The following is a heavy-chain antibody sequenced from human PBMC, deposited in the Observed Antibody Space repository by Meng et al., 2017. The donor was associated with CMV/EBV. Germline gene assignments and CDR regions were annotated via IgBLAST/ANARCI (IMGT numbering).Heavy chain of an antibody. J-gene: IGHJ4*02. CDR1: GDSVSSNSAA. D-gene: IGHD4-11*01. Sequence: SETLSLTCAISGDSVSSNSAAWNWIRQSPSRGLEWLGRTYYRSKWYNDYAVSVKSRITINPDTSKNQFSLQLNSVTPEDTAVYYCARAPDPKPTTVTTSEYYFDYWGQGTLVTVSS. CDR2: TYYRSKWYN. CDR3: ARAPDPKPTTVTTSEYYFDY. V-gene: IGHV6-1*01.